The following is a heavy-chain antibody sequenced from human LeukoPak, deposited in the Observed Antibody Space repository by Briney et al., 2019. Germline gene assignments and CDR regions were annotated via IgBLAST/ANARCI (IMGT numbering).Heavy chain of an antibody. CDR2: IYYSGST. V-gene: IGHV4-59*01. CDR1: GGSISSYY. Sequence: SETLSLACTVSGGSISSYYWSWIQQPPGKGLEWIGYIYYSGSTNYNPSLKSRVTISVDTSKNQFSLKLSSVTAADTAVYYCAREGIHPKGGFDYWGQGTLVTVSS. D-gene: IGHD5-18*01. CDR3: AREGIHPKGGFDY. J-gene: IGHJ4*02.